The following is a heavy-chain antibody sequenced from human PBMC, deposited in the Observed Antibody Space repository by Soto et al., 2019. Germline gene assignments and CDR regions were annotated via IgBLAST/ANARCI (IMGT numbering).Heavy chain of an antibody. CDR1: GYTFTSYG. CDR3: ARDRIEQWLVSSYYYYMDV. Sequence: ASVKVSCKASGYTFTSYGISWVRQAPGQGLEWMGWISAYNGNTNYAQKLQGRVTMTTDTSTSTAYMELRSLRSDDTAVYYCARDRIEQWLVSSYYYYMDVWGKGTTVTVSS. V-gene: IGHV1-18*01. D-gene: IGHD6-19*01. J-gene: IGHJ6*03. CDR2: ISAYNGNT.